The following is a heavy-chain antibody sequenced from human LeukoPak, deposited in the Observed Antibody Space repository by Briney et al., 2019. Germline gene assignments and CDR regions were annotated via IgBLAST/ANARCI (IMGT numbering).Heavy chain of an antibody. D-gene: IGHD5-18*01. J-gene: IGHJ6*03. Sequence: ASVKVSCKASGYTFTSYDINWVRQATGQGLEWMGWMNPNSGNTDYAQKFQGRVTITRNTSISTAYMELSGLRTEDTAVYYCARAENSYRYYYYYYYMDVWGKGTTVTVSS. V-gene: IGHV1-8*03. CDR3: ARAENSYRYYYYYYYMDV. CDR1: GYTFTSYD. CDR2: MNPNSGNT.